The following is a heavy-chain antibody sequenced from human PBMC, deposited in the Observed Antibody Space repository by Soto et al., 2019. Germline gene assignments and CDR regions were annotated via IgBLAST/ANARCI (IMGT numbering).Heavy chain of an antibody. D-gene: IGHD6-13*01. J-gene: IGHJ2*01. Sequence: EVHLLESGGGLVQPGGSLRLSCAASGLTFRNYAMGWVRQAPGKGLEWVSAITATGDRAQYIDSVRGRFTSSRDNSQNTLYMQMNSLRAEDTAVYYCAKDLRGPEAGTWYFDLWGRGSLVTVSS. V-gene: IGHV3-23*01. CDR2: ITATGDRA. CDR1: GLTFRNYA. CDR3: AKDLRGPEAGTWYFDL.